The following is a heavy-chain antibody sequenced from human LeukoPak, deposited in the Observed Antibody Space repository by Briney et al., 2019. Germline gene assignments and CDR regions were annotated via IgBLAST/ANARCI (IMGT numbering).Heavy chain of an antibody. CDR2: INPNSSGT. Sequence: GASVKVSCKASGYTFTGYYMHWVRQAPGQGLEWMGWINPNSSGTNYAQKFQGRVTMTRNTSISTAYMELSSLRSEDTAVYYCARESGSSGPVDYWGQGTLVTVSS. CDR3: ARESGSSGPVDY. J-gene: IGHJ4*02. V-gene: IGHV1-2*02. CDR1: GYTFTGYY. D-gene: IGHD1-26*01.